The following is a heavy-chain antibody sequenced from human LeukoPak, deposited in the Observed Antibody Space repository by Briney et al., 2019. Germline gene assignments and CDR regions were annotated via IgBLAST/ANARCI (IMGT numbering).Heavy chain of an antibody. CDR3: TDPRGGF. CDR2: INGGGVGT. Sequence: GGSLRLSCAAAGFTFSSYGMNWVRQAPGKGLEGVSSINGGGVGTYYADSVKGRFTISRDNSKNMLFLQMNSLRAEDTAVYYCTDPRGGFWGQGTLVTVSS. CDR1: GFTFSSYG. D-gene: IGHD3-16*01. J-gene: IGHJ4*02. V-gene: IGHV3-23*01.